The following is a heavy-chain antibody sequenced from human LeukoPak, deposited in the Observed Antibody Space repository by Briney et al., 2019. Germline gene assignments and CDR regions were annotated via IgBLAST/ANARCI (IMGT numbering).Heavy chain of an antibody. Sequence: SETLSLTCTVSGGSISSYYWSWIRQPAGKGLEWIGRIYTSGSTNYNPSLKSRVTMLVDTSKNQFSLKLSSVTAADTAVYYCARESKVRGALPYWGQGTLVTVSS. D-gene: IGHD3-10*01. CDR2: IYTSGST. CDR3: ARESKVRGALPY. CDR1: GGSISSYY. J-gene: IGHJ4*02. V-gene: IGHV4-4*07.